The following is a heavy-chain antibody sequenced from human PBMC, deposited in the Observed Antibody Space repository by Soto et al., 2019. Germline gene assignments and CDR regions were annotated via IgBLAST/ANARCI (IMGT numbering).Heavy chain of an antibody. J-gene: IGHJ6*02. Sequence: GGSLRLSCAASGFTFSSYGMHWVRQAPGKGLEWVSVISYDGSNKYYADSVKGRFTISRDNSKNTLYLQMNSLRAEDTAVYYCAKVRKSGSYYYYYGMDVWGQGTTVTVSS. CDR1: GFTFSSYG. CDR3: AKVRKSGSYYYYYGMDV. CDR2: ISYDGSNK. D-gene: IGHD1-26*01. V-gene: IGHV3-30*18.